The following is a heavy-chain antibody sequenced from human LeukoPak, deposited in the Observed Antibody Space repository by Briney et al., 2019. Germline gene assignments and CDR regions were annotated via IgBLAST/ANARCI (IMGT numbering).Heavy chain of an antibody. CDR3: ARGFAFEGGQSIYRQAEY. V-gene: IGHV3-30*04. J-gene: IGHJ4*02. D-gene: IGHD5-12*01. CDR1: GFAFNNYP. Sequence: PGGSLRLSCATSGFAFNNYPLNWVRQAPGKGLQWLTVISFDGKNKYYADSVKGRFTISRDNSRNTLYLQMDSLRIEDTAVYYCARGFAFEGGQSIYRQAEYWGQGTLVTVSS. CDR2: ISFDGKNK.